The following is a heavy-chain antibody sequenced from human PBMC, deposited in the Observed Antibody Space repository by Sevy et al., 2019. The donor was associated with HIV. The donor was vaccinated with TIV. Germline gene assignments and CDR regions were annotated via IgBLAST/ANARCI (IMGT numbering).Heavy chain of an antibody. CDR2: ISSTRGSTT. J-gene: IGHJ4*02. V-gene: IGHV3-11*01. CDR1: VFIFSDYY. D-gene: IGHD5-18*01. Sequence: GGSLRLSCAGSVFIFSDYYMSWIRQAPGKGLEWISYISSTRGSTTHYADSVKGRFTISRDNAKNSLYLQMNSLRVEDTAVYYCARESWNTDLDYWGQGTLVTVSS. CDR3: ARESWNTDLDY.